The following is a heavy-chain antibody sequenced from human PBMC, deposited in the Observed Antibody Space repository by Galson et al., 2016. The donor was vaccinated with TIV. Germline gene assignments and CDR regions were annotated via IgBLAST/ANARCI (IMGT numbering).Heavy chain of an antibody. CDR3: ARGFYRLGYVGVY. Sequence: SLRLSCAASGFTLSDYGMNWVRQSPGKGLEWVSAITSSSKFICYADSVKGRFSISRDNAKNSVYLQMDSLSVEDTAVYYCARGFYRLGYVGVYWGQGALVTVSS. CDR2: ITSSSKFI. CDR1: GFTLSDYG. D-gene: IGHD3-16*01. J-gene: IGHJ4*02. V-gene: IGHV3-21*01.